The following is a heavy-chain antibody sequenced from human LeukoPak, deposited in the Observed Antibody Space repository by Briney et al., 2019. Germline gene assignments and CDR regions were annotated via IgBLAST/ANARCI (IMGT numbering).Heavy chain of an antibody. CDR1: GFTFSSYA. Sequence: PGRSLRLSCAASGFTFSSYAMHWVRQAPGKGLEWVVVISYDGSNKYYADSVKGRYTISRDNSKNTLYLQMNSLRAEDTAVYYCAREKWELPYFDYWGQGTLVTVSS. CDR3: AREKWELPYFDY. J-gene: IGHJ4*02. V-gene: IGHV3-30-3*01. CDR2: ISYDGSNK. D-gene: IGHD1-26*01.